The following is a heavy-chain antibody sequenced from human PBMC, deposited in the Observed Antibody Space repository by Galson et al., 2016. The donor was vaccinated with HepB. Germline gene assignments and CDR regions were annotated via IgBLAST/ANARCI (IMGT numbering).Heavy chain of an antibody. Sequence: SVKVSCKASGYSFNNYDISWVRQAPGQGLEWMGWISGYNGNTNYAQNLQGRVTMTTDTSTSIVYMELRSLRFDDTAVYYCARLSQSGSSAEYLQHWGQGTLVTVSS. CDR2: ISGYNGNT. CDR1: GYSFNNYD. V-gene: IGHV1-18*01. D-gene: IGHD3-10*01. CDR3: ARLSQSGSSAEYLQH. J-gene: IGHJ1*01.